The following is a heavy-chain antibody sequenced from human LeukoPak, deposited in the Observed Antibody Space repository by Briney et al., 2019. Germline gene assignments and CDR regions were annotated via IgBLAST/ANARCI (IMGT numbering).Heavy chain of an antibody. V-gene: IGHV2-5*01. Sequence: KRSGPRLVNPTQTLTLTCTFSGFSLSTSGVGVGWIRQPPGKALEWLALIFWNDDKRYRPSLKSRLTITKDTSKNQVVLTMTNMVPVDTATYYCAHVGTILFDYWGQGTLVTVSS. CDR2: IFWNDDK. CDR1: GFSLSTSGVG. D-gene: IGHD2-21*01. J-gene: IGHJ4*02. CDR3: AHVGTILFDY.